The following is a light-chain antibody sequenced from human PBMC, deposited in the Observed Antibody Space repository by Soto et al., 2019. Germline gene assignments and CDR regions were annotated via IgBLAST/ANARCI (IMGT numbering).Light chain of an antibody. Sequence: EIVLTQSPGTLSLSPGERATLSCRASQSVSSIYLAWYQQKPGQAPRLLIYRASSRATGIPDRFSGSGSGTDFTLTISRLAPEDFAVYYCQQYGGSPPYTFGQGTKLEIK. V-gene: IGKV3-20*01. J-gene: IGKJ2*01. CDR2: RAS. CDR3: QQYGGSPPYT. CDR1: QSVSSIY.